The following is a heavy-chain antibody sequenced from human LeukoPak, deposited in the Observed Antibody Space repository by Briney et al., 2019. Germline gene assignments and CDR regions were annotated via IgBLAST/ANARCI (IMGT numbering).Heavy chain of an antibody. CDR3: ARTYGSSGLGYFDL. CDR1: GGSISSYY. CDR2: IYYSGST. V-gene: IGHV4-59*01. D-gene: IGHD6-13*01. Sequence: SETLSLTCTVSGGSISSYYWSWIRQPPGKGLEWIGYIYYSGSTNYGPSLKSRLTISVDTSKNQFSLKLSCVTAADTAVYYCARTYGSSGLGYFDLWGRGTLVTVSS. J-gene: IGHJ2*01.